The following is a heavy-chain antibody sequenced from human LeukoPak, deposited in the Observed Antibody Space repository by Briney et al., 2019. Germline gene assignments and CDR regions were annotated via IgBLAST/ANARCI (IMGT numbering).Heavy chain of an antibody. J-gene: IGHJ5*02. V-gene: IGHV1-69*04. CDR1: GGTFSSYA. CDR3: ARDQGPLDP. CDR2: IIPILGIA. Sequence: WASVKVSCKASGGTFSSYAISWVRQAPGQVLEWMGRIIPILGIANYAQKFQGRVTITADKSTSTAYMELSSLRSEDTAVYYCARDQGPLDPWGQGTLVTVSS.